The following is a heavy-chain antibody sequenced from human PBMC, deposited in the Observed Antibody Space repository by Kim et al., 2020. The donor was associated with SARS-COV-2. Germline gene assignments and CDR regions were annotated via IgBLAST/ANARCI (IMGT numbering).Heavy chain of an antibody. CDR3: ARDINLVGGGVSGFDY. CDR1: GYTFTGYY. V-gene: IGHV1-2*04. CDR2: INPNSGGT. J-gene: IGHJ4*02. D-gene: IGHD3-10*01. Sequence: ASVKVSCKASGYTFTGYYMHWVRQAPGQGLEWMGWINPNSGGTNYAQKFQGWVTMTRDTSISTAYMELSRLRSDDTAVYYCARDINLVGGGVSGFDYWGQGTLVTVSS.